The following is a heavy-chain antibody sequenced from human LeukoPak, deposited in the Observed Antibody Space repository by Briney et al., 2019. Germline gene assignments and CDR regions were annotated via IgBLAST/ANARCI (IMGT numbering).Heavy chain of an antibody. V-gene: IGHV1-18*01. Sequence: ASVKVSCKASGYTFTSYGISWVRQAPGRGLEWMGWISAYNGNTNYAQKLQGRVTMTTDTSTSTAYMELRSLRSDDTAVYYCAREIFFRYNWTSRYYYYMDVWGKGTTVTVSS. J-gene: IGHJ6*03. CDR3: AREIFFRYNWTSRYYYYMDV. CDR2: ISAYNGNT. CDR1: GYTFTSYG. D-gene: IGHD1-20*01.